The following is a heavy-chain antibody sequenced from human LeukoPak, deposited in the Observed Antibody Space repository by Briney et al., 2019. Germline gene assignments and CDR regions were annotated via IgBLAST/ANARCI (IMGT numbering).Heavy chain of an antibody. V-gene: IGHV4-38-2*02. CDR2: IYHSGST. D-gene: IGHD3-9*01. CDR1: GYSISSGYY. Sequence: SETLSLTCAVPGYSISSGYYWGWIRQPPGKGLEWIGSIYHSGSTYYNPSLKSRVTISVDTSKNQFSLKLSSVTAADTAVSYCARDPYYDILTGYFEGRDYWGQGPLVTVSS. CDR3: ARDPYYDILTGYFEGRDY. J-gene: IGHJ4*02.